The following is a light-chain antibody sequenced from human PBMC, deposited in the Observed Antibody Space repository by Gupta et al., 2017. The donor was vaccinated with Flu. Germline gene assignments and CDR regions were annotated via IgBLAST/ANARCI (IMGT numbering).Light chain of an antibody. Sequence: TVTISCTGSSGGVASAFVQWLQQRPGSAPTTVIYQNDLRPSGVPARFSGSIDTSSNSASLVISGRRTEDEADYYCQADDGATWVFGGGTKVTVL. CDR2: QND. V-gene: IGLV6-57*02. CDR1: SGGVASAF. CDR3: QADDGATWV. J-gene: IGLJ3*02.